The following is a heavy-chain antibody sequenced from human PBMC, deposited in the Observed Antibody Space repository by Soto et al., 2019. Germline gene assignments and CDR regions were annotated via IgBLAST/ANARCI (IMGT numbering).Heavy chain of an antibody. J-gene: IGHJ6*02. D-gene: IGHD6-6*01. V-gene: IGHV1-69*13. CDR2: IIPIFGTA. Sequence: ASVKVSCKASGGTFSSYAISWVRQAPGQGLEWMGGIIPIFGTANYAQKFQGRVTITADESTSTAYMELSSLRSEDTAVYYCARDPPLPYSSSSGFHYYYYGMDVWGQGTTVTVS. CDR3: ARDPPLPYSSSSGFHYYYYGMDV. CDR1: GGTFSSYA.